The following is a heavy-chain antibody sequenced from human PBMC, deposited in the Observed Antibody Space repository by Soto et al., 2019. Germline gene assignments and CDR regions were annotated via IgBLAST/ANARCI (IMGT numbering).Heavy chain of an antibody. CDR1: GGSISSGGYY. J-gene: IGHJ4*02. CDR2: IYYSGST. V-gene: IGHV4-61*08. D-gene: IGHD2-15*01. Sequence: SETLSLTCTVSGGSISSGGYYWSWIRQPPGKGLEWIGYIYYSGSTNYNPSLKSRVTISVDTSKNQFSLKLSSVTAADTAVYYCARGSCSGGSCYSKDYWGQGTLVTVSS. CDR3: ARGSCSGGSCYSKDY.